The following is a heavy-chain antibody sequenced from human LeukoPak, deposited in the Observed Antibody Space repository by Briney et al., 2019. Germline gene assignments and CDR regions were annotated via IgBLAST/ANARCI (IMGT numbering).Heavy chain of an antibody. CDR1: GGSFSGYY. Sequence: SETLSLTCAVYGGSFSGYYWSWIRQPPGKGLEWIGEINHSGSTNYNPSLKSRVTISVDTSKNQFSLKLSSVTAADTAVYYCASSSGWYRCWGQGTLITVSS. V-gene: IGHV4-34*01. D-gene: IGHD6-19*01. CDR2: INHSGST. J-gene: IGHJ4*02. CDR3: ASSSGWYRC.